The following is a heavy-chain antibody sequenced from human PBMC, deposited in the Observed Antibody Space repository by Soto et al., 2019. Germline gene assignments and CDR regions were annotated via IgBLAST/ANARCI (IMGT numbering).Heavy chain of an antibody. J-gene: IGHJ5*02. D-gene: IGHD3-3*01. V-gene: IGHV4-59*01. Sequence: PSETLSLTCTVSGGSISSYYWSWIRQPPGKGLEWIGYIYYSGSTNYNPSLKSRVTISVDTSKNQFSLKLSSVTAADTAVYYCARGGKVLRFWEWLSEYNWFDPGGRGTLVTFSS. CDR2: IYYSGST. CDR3: ARGGKVLRFWEWLSEYNWFDP. CDR1: GGSISSYY.